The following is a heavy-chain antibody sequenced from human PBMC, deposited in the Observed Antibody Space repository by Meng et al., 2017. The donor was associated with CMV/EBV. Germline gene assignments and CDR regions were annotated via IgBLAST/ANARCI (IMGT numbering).Heavy chain of an antibody. CDR3: ARAHEANWFDP. CDR1: GGSFSGYY. Sequence: SETLSLTCAVYGGSFSGYYWSWIRQPPGKGLEWIGKINHSGSTNYNPSLKSRVTISVDTSKNQFSLKLSSVTAADTAVYYCARAHEANWFDPWGQGTLVTVSS. CDR2: INHSGST. J-gene: IGHJ5*02. V-gene: IGHV4-34*01.